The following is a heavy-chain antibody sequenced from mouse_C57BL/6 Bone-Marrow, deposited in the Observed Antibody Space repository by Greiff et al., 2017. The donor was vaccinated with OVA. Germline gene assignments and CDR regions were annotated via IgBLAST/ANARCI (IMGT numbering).Heavy chain of an antibody. V-gene: IGHV1-26*01. CDR2: INPNNGGT. CDR3: ARKYDYGSSYFFDY. Sequence: EVQLQQSGPELVKPGASVKISCKASGYTFTDYYMNWVKQSHGKSLEWIGDINPNNGGTSYNQKFKGKATLTVDKSSSTAYMELRSLTSEDSAVYYCARKYDYGSSYFFDYWGQGTTLTVSS. D-gene: IGHD1-1*01. CDR1: GYTFTDYY. J-gene: IGHJ2*01.